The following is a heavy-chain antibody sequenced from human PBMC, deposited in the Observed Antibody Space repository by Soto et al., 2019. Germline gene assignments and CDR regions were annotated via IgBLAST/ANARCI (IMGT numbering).Heavy chain of an antibody. CDR1: GYTFSTHG. CDR2: VRGDNGHR. CDR3: ARDLGYSRSGTCYREWCDP. Sequence: QVQLVQSGAEVKKPGASVKVSCKASGYTFSTHGISWVRQVPGQGLEWRGWVRGDNGHRNYAQSLQGRVTMTTDTSPNTAYKELRSMRSDDTAVYYCARDLGYSRSGTCYREWCDPWGQGTLVTVSS. D-gene: IGHD1-26*01. J-gene: IGHJ5*02. V-gene: IGHV1-18*01.